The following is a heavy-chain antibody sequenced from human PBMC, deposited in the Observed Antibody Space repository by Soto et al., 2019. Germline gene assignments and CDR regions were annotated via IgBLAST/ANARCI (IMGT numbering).Heavy chain of an antibody. CDR1: GGTFSSYA. V-gene: IGHV1-69*13. J-gene: IGHJ4*02. D-gene: IGHD6-13*01. CDR2: IIPIFGTA. Sequence: SVKVSCKASGGTFSSYAISWVRQAPGQGLEWMGGIIPIFGTANYAQKFQGRVTITADESTSTAYMELSSLRSEDTAVYYCARDNVAAAGFDYLGQGTLVTVSS. CDR3: ARDNVAAAGFDY.